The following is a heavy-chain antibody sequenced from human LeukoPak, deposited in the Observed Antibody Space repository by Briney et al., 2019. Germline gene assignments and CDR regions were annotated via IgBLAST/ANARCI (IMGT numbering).Heavy chain of an antibody. Sequence: PGGSLRLSCAASGFIFSNYAIHWVRQAPGKGLEWLAVIIYDGSNEYYADSVKGRFTISRGNSKNTVYLQMNSLRPEDTAVYYCARMNRGSGDYWGQGTLVTVSS. D-gene: IGHD6-25*01. CDR1: GFIFSNYA. J-gene: IGHJ4*02. CDR3: ARMNRGSGDY. CDR2: IIYDGSNE. V-gene: IGHV3-30-3*01.